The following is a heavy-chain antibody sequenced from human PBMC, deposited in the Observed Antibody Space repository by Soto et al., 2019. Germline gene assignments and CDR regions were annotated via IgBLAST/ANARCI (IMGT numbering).Heavy chain of an antibody. CDR3: ARQAGTSGLCTPGLH. CDR2: IYYSGST. CDR1: NGSISSNSHY. Sequence: SEPLSLTCTVSNGSISSNSHYWGWIHQPPGKGLEWIGSIYYSGSTYYNPSLKSRVTISVDTSKNQFSLRVSSVTTADTAIFYCARQAGTSGLCTPGLHWGQGTLVTVSP. V-gene: IGHV4-39*01. D-gene: IGHD1-26*01. J-gene: IGHJ4*02.